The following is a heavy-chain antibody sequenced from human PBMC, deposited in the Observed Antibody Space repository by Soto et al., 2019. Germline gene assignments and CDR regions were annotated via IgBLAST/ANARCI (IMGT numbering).Heavy chain of an antibody. V-gene: IGHV3-21*01. D-gene: IGHD2-15*01. Sequence: GSVRLSCAASGFTFSSYSMNWVRQAPGKGLEWVSSISSSSSYIYYADSVKGRFTISRDNAKNSLYLQMNSLRAEDTAVYYCAKRIGYCSGGSCLLDYWGQGTLVTVSS. J-gene: IGHJ4*02. CDR3: AKRIGYCSGGSCLLDY. CDR1: GFTFSSYS. CDR2: ISSSSSYI.